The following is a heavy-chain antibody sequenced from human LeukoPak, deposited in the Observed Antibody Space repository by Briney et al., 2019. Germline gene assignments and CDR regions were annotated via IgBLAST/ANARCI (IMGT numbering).Heavy chain of an antibody. D-gene: IGHD5/OR15-5a*01. J-gene: IGHJ5*02. V-gene: IGHV3-7*01. CDR3: ARGFYDGVNWFDP. Sequence: GGSLRLSCAASGFTFSSYWMNWVRQAPGKGLEWVANIKQDGSEKYYVESVKGRFIISRDNAKNSLYLQMNSLRAEDTAVYYCARGFYDGVNWFDPWGQGTLVTVSS. CDR2: IKQDGSEK. CDR1: GFTFSSYW.